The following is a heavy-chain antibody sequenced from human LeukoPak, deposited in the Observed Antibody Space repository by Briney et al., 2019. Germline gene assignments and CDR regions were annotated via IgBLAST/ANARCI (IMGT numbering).Heavy chain of an antibody. Sequence: GGSLRLPCAASGFTFSSYWMSWVRQAPGKGREWVANIKQDGSEKNYVDSVKGRFTISRDNAKNSLYLQMNSLRAEDTAVYYCARDWIQLWLLDSWGQGTLVTVSS. V-gene: IGHV3-7*01. CDR3: ARDWIQLWLLDS. D-gene: IGHD5-18*01. CDR2: IKQDGSEK. CDR1: GFTFSSYW. J-gene: IGHJ4*02.